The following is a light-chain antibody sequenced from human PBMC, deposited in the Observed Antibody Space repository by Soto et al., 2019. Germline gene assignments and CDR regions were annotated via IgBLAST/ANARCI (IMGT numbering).Light chain of an antibody. CDR2: IAS. Sequence: DIQLTQSPSSLSASVGDRITITCRASQSISSYLNWYQQKQGKAPKLLIYIASILQSGVPSRFSGSGSGTTFTLTISSLQPEDFATYYCQQSYSIPALTFGGGTKVEIK. CDR1: QSISSY. J-gene: IGKJ4*01. CDR3: QQSYSIPALT. V-gene: IGKV1-39*01.